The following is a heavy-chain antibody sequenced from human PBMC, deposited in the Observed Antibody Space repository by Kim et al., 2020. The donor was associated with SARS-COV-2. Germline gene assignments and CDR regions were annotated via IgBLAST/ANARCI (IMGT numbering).Heavy chain of an antibody. J-gene: IGHJ3*02. Sequence: SVKVSCKASGGTFSSYAISWVRQAPGQGLEWMGRIIPILGIANYAQKFQGRVTITADKSTSTAYMELSSLRSEDTAVYYCARTVEYSYGDWAFDIWGQGTMVTVSS. V-gene: IGHV1-69*04. D-gene: IGHD5-18*01. CDR3: ARTVEYSYGDWAFDI. CDR1: GGTFSSYA. CDR2: IIPILGIA.